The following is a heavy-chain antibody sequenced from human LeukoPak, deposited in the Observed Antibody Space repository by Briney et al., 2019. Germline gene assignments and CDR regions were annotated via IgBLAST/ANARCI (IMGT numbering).Heavy chain of an antibody. D-gene: IGHD2-15*01. CDR2: INAYNGHT. Sequence: ASVKVSCKASGYTFTNYGISWVRQAPGQGLEWMGWINAYNGHTNYAQKFQGRVTMTTDTSTTTAYMDLRSLRSDDAAVYYCAREGSSYCSGDSCCGDAFDIWGQGTMVTVSS. CDR1: GYTFTNYG. CDR3: AREGSSYCSGDSCCGDAFDI. J-gene: IGHJ3*02. V-gene: IGHV1-18*01.